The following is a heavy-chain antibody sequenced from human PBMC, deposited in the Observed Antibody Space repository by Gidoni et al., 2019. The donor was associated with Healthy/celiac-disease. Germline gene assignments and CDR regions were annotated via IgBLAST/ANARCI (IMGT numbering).Heavy chain of an antibody. CDR3: ARGPRGDGHEKGAFDY. V-gene: IGHV4-34*01. Sequence: QVQLQQWGAGLLKPSETLSLTCAVYGGSFSGYYWSWIRKPPGKGLEWIGEINHSGSTNYNPSLKSRVTISVDTSKNQFSLKLSSVTAADTAVYYCARGPRGDGHEKGAFDYWGQGTLVTVSS. D-gene: IGHD3-10*01. J-gene: IGHJ4*02. CDR1: GGSFSGYY. CDR2: INHSGST.